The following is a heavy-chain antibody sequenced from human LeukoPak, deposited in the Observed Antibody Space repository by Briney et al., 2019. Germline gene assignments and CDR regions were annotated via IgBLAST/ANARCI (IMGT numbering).Heavy chain of an antibody. CDR2: IYSGGRT. Sequence: PGGSLRLSCAASGFIVSSEYMSWVRQAPGMGLEWVSIIYSGGRTYYSDSVKGRFTISRDNSKNTLYLQMNSLRAEDTAVYYCATDYGSGAYYTLDYWGQGTLVTVSS. CDR1: GFIVSSEY. V-gene: IGHV3-53*01. CDR3: ATDYGSGAYYTLDY. J-gene: IGHJ4*02. D-gene: IGHD3-10*01.